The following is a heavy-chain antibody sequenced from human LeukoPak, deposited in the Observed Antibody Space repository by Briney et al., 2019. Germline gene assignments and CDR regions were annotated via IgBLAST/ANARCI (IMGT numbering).Heavy chain of an antibody. CDR1: GFTFDDYA. CDR3: AKDKGDTTSMDV. V-gene: IGHV3-9*01. CDR2: ISWNSGSI. D-gene: IGHD1-26*01. Sequence: GGSLRLSCAASGFTFDDYAMHWVRQAPGKGLEWVSGISWNSGSIGYADSVKGRFTISRDNAKNSLYLQMNSLRAEDTALYYCAKDKGDTTSMDVWGRGTTVTVSS. J-gene: IGHJ6*02.